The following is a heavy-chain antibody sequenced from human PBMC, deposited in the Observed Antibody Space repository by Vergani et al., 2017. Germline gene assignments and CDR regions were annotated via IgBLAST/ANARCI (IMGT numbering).Heavy chain of an antibody. CDR1: GDSVSSNSAA. D-gene: IGHD3-22*01. J-gene: IGHJ4*02. Sequence: QVQLQQSGPGLVKPSQTPSLTCAISGDSVSSNSAAWNWIRQSPSRGLEWLGRTYYRSKWYNDYAVSVKSRITINPDTSKNQFYLQLNSVTPEDTAVYYCASSYYYDSSGYYYGIDYWGQGTLVTVSS. V-gene: IGHV6-1*01. CDR3: ASSYYYDSSGYYYGIDY. CDR2: TYYRSKWYN.